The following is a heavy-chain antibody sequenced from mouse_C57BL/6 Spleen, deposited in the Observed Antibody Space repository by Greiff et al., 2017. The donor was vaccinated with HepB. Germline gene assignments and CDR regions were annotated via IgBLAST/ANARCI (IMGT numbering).Heavy chain of an antibody. CDR1: GYTFTDYN. D-gene: IGHD2-1*01. CDR2: INPNNGGT. J-gene: IGHJ4*01. CDR3: ARREGRGNYDAMDY. Sequence: EVQLQQSGPELVKPGASVKISCKASGYTFTDYNMHWVKQSHGKSLEWIGYINPNNGGTSYNQKFKGKATLTVNKSSSTAYMELRSLTSEDSAVYYWARREGRGNYDAMDYWGQGTSVTVSS. V-gene: IGHV1-22*01.